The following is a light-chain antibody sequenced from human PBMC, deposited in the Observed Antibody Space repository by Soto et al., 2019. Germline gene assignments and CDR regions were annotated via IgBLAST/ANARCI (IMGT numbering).Light chain of an antibody. J-gene: IGKJ1*01. CDR3: QQYGGSPRT. CDR1: QRISSSY. CDR2: DAS. Sequence: IVFTHSPCSLSLSLLYRATLSCRASQRISSSYLAWYQQKLGQAPTLLIYDASSRATGIPDRFSGSRSGTDFTLTINRLEPEDFAVYYCQQYGGSPRTFGQGTKVDIK. V-gene: IGKV3-20*01.